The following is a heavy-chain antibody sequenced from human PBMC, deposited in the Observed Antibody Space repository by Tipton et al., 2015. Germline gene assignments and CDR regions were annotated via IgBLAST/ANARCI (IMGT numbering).Heavy chain of an antibody. J-gene: IGHJ5*02. CDR3: AAHCISTSCYYWFVP. Sequence: LRLSCAASGFTFSSYAMSWVRQAPGKGLEWIATIYHPGSTYYNPSLKSRVTISVDTSKSQFSLRLRSVTAADTAVYYCAAHCISTSCYYWFVPWGQGTLVTVSS. V-gene: IGHV4-38-2*01. D-gene: IGHD2-2*01. CDR1: GFTFSSYA. CDR2: IYHPGST.